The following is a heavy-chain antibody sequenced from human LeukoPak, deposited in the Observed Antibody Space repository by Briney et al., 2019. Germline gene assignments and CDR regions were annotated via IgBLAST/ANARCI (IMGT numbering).Heavy chain of an antibody. D-gene: IGHD3-3*01. J-gene: IGHJ3*01. V-gene: IGHV3-7*03. Sequence: GGSLRLSRAASGFTFNNYWMTWVRQGPGKGLEWVANIKPGGNEKYYVDSVKGRFTISRDNVKNSLYLQMNSLRAEDTAIYYCATFRFLGTWGQGTMVTVSP. CDR1: GFTFNNYW. CDR3: ATFRFLGT. CDR2: IKPGGNEK.